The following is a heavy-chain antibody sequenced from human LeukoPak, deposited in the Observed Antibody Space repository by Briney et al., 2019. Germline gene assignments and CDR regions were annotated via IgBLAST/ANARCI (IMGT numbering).Heavy chain of an antibody. CDR3: ARQTGSGLFILP. J-gene: IGHJ4*02. Sequence: SETLSLTCAVYGGSFSGYYWSWIRQPPGKGLEWIGEINHSGSTNYNPSLKSRVTISVDTSKNQFFLKLSSVTAADTAVYYCARQTGSGLFILPGGQGTLVTVSS. CDR2: INHSGST. D-gene: IGHD3/OR15-3a*01. CDR1: GGSFSGYY. V-gene: IGHV4-34*01.